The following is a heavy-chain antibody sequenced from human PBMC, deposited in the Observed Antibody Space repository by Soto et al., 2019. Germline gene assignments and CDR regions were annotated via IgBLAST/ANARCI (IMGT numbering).Heavy chain of an antibody. V-gene: IGHV4-59*08. D-gene: IGHD1-26*01. CDR3: ARSYGCGSYRDYFDY. CDR2: TYYSGST. Sequence: SETLSLTCTVSGGSISSFYWTWIRQPPGKGLEWIGYTYYSGSTNYNPSLKSRVTISVDTSKNQFSLKLSSVTAADTAVYYCARSYGCGSYRDYFDYWGQGTLVTVSS. J-gene: IGHJ4*02. CDR1: GGSISSFY.